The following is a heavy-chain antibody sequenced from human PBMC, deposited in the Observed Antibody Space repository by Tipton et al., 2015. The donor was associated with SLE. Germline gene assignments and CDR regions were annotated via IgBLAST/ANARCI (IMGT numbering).Heavy chain of an antibody. V-gene: IGHV3-48*01. CDR3: ARESAAWFHYAMDI. D-gene: IGHD3-10*01. J-gene: IGHJ6*02. CDR2: ISDGSTNI. CDR1: GFTFSFYA. Sequence: SLRLSCEASGFTFSFYAMNWVRQAPGKGLEWISYISDGSTNIHYADSVRGRFIVSRDNAKNTLHLQMNSLRAEDMAVYYCARESAAWFHYAMDIWGQGTAVTVSS.